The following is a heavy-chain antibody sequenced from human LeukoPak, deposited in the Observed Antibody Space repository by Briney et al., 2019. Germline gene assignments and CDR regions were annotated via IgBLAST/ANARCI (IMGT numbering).Heavy chain of an antibody. CDR3: AGWYYYDSSAQKNVDY. CDR2: INYSGST. CDR1: GGSISSYY. J-gene: IGHJ4*02. V-gene: IGHV4-59*01. D-gene: IGHD3-22*01. Sequence: PSETLSLTCTVSGGSISSYYWSWIRQPPGKGLEWIGYINYSGSTNYIPSLKSRVSISVDTSKNQFSLKLSSVTAADTAVYYCAGWYYYDSSAQKNVDYWGQGTLVTVSS.